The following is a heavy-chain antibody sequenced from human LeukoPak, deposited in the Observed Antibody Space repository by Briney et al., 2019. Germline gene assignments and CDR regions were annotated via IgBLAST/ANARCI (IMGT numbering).Heavy chain of an antibody. J-gene: IGHJ4*02. V-gene: IGHV3-30*02. CDR1: GFTFSSYG. CDR3: AKDCARDYYGSGTCLGY. Sequence: GGSLRLSCAASGFTFSSYGMHWVRQAPGKGLEWVAFIRYDGSNKYYADSVKGRFTISRGNSKNTLYLQMNSLRAEDTAVYYCAKDCARDYYGSGTCLGYWGQGTLVTVSS. D-gene: IGHD3-10*01. CDR2: IRYDGSNK.